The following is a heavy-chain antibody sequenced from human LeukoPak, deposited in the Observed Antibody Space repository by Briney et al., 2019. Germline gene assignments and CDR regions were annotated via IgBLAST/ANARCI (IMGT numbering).Heavy chain of an antibody. CDR2: ISSTSTYI. CDR1: GFTFSSYS. J-gene: IGHJ4*02. D-gene: IGHD3-10*01. V-gene: IGHV3-21*01. CDR3: AKGVYYGSGSYDY. Sequence: GGSLRLSCAASGFTFSSYSMNWVRQAPGKGLEWVSSISSTSTYIYYAGSVKGRFTISRDNAQNSLFLQMNSLRAEDTALYYCAKGVYYGSGSYDYWGQGTLVTVSS.